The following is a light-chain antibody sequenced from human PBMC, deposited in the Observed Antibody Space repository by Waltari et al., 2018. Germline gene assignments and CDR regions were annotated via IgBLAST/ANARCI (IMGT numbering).Light chain of an antibody. Sequence: DILVPQTPDSLDLPLGEMATNGCKSHQTVLYSSNNKNYLAWYQQKPGQPPKLLIYWASTRESGVPDRFSGSGSGTDFTLTISSLQAEDVAVYYCHQYYSTPYSFGQGTKLEI. J-gene: IGKJ2*01. CDR2: WAS. CDR3: HQYYSTPYS. CDR1: QTVLYSSNNKNY. V-gene: IGKV4-1*01.